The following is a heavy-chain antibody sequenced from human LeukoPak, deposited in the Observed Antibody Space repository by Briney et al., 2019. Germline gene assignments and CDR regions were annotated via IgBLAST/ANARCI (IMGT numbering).Heavy chain of an antibody. CDR2: IWYDGSNK. Sequence: GGSLRLSCAASGFTFSSYGMHWVRQAPGKGLEWVAVIWYDGSNKYYADSVKGRFTISRDNAKNSLYLQMNSLRPEDTALYYCAKGDSSAYRSWGQGTLVTVSS. V-gene: IGHV3-33*03. D-gene: IGHD3-22*01. CDR3: AKGDSSAYRS. J-gene: IGHJ4*02. CDR1: GFTFSSYG.